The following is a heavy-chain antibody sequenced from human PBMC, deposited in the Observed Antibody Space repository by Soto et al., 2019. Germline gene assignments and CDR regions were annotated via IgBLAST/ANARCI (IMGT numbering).Heavy chain of an antibody. Sequence: QLQLQESGPGLVKPSETLSLTCTVSGGSISSRSYFWGWIRHPPGKGLEWIGCIYYGGSTYYSPFLKSRVTISVDTSKNQFSLNLTSVTAADAAVYYCATKTKHSSGYPDVDSWGQGSLVIVSS. CDR1: GGSISSRSYF. CDR3: ATKTKHSSGYPDVDS. J-gene: IGHJ4*02. CDR2: IYYGGST. V-gene: IGHV4-39*01. D-gene: IGHD3-22*01.